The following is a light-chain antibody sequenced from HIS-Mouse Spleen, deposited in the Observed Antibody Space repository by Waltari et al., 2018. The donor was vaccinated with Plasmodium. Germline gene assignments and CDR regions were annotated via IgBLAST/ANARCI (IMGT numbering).Light chain of an antibody. J-gene: IGKJ1*01. CDR3: QQSYSTWT. CDR2: AAS. CDR1: QSISSY. Sequence: IQMTQSPSSVSASVGDRVTITCRARQSISSYLNWYQQKPGKAPKLLIYAASSLQSGVPSRFSGSGSGTDFTLTISSLQPEDFATYNCQQSYSTWTFGQGTKVEIK. V-gene: IGKV1-39*01.